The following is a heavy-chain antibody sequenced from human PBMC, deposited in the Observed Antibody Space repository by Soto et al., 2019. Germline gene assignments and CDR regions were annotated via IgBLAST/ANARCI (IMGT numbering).Heavy chain of an antibody. CDR2: IIPIFGTA. J-gene: IGHJ4*02. CDR3: ARGDVEIATIGLFDY. Sequence: QVQLVQSGAEVKKPGSSVKVSCKASGGTFSSYAISWVRQAPGQGHEWMGGIIPIFGTANYAQKFQGRVTITVDESTSTAYMELSSLRSEDTAVYYCARGDVEIATIGLFDYCGQGTLVTVSS. D-gene: IGHD2-21*01. CDR1: GGTFSSYA. V-gene: IGHV1-69*01.